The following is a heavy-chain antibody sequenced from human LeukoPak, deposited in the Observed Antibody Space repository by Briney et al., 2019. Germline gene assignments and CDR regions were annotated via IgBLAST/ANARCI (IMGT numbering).Heavy chain of an antibody. CDR1: GYTFTSYG. J-gene: IGHJ4*02. Sequence: ASVKVSCKASGYTFTSYGISWVRQAPGQGLEWMGWISAYNGNTNYAQKLQGRVTMTTDTSTNTAYMELRSLRSDDTAVYYCARGHSSGYYQKPSDYWGQGTLVTVSS. D-gene: IGHD3-22*01. CDR2: ISAYNGNT. V-gene: IGHV1-18*01. CDR3: ARGHSSGYYQKPSDY.